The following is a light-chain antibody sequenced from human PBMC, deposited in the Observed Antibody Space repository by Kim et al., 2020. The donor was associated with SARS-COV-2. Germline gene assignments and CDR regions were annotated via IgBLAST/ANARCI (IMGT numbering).Light chain of an antibody. Sequence: ASVGNRFTRNCQTSQKVAHSLTWSQPKPGKVPQVLIYAASTLKSVVPSSCGGSGSGTAFTLTKDDLQAEDVATHYCQEYNSAPWTSGPGTKVDIK. CDR3: QEYNSAPWT. CDR1: QKVAHS. CDR2: AAS. V-gene: IGKV1-27*01. J-gene: IGKJ1*01.